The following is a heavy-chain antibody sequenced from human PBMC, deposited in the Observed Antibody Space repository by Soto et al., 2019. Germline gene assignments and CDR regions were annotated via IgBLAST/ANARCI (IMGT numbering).Heavy chain of an antibody. CDR2: IYPGGGST. D-gene: IGHD1-26*01. CDR1: GYTFTSYY. CDR3: PRWSGSQSYFVS. V-gene: IGHV1-46*03. J-gene: IGHJ4*02. Sequence: SRASGYTFTSYYMHWVRQAPGQGLEWMGIIYPGGGSTTYAQKFQGRVTMTRDTSTSTVYMELSSLRSEDTAIYYCPRWSGSQSYFVSWGQGTLVTVSS.